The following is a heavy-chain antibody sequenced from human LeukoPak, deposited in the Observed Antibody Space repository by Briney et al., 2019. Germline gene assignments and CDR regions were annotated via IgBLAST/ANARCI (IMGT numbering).Heavy chain of an antibody. J-gene: IGHJ4*02. CDR2: ISYDGSNK. D-gene: IGHD5-24*01. CDR1: GFTFSSYA. Sequence: PGGSLRLSCAASGFTFSSYAMHWVRQAPGKGLEWVAVISYDGSNKYYADSVKGRFTISRDNSKNTLYLQMNSLRAEDTAVYYCARGSLWLPLYYWGQGTLVTVSS. CDR3: ARGSLWLPLYY. V-gene: IGHV3-30-3*01.